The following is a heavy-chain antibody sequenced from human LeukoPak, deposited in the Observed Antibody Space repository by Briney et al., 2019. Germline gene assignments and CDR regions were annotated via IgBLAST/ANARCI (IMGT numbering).Heavy chain of an antibody. CDR1: GFTFSDSY. V-gene: IGHV3-11*04. CDR3: ARAYSGTYGLGYYYMDV. CDR2: ISNSGSSI. J-gene: IGHJ6*03. Sequence: PGGSLRLSCAASGFTFSDSYMTWIRQAPGKGLEWVSYISNSGSSIYYADSVKGRFTTSRDNAKSSLYLQMNSLRAEDTAVYYCARAYSGTYGLGYYYMDVWGKGTTVTISS. D-gene: IGHD1-26*01.